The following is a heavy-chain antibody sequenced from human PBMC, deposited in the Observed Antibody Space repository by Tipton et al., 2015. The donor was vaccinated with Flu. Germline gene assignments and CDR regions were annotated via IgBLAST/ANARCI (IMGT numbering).Heavy chain of an antibody. V-gene: IGHV3-30*02. J-gene: IGHJ6*04. CDR3: AKGYYYDSSGYYYYYYGMDV. CDR2: IRYDGSNK. CDR1: GFTFSSYG. D-gene: IGHD3-22*01. Sequence: SGFTFSSYGMHWVRQAPGKGLEWVAFIRYDGSNKYYADSVKGRFTISRDNSKNTLYLQMNSLRAEDTAVYYCAKGYYYDSSGYYYYYYGMDVWGKGTTVTVSS.